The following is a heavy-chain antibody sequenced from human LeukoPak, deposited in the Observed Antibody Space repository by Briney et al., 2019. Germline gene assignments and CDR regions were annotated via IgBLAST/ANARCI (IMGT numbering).Heavy chain of an antibody. CDR3: AKSGYSSGWYYFDY. CDR1: GFTFSSYA. CDR2: ISGSGGST. Sequence: GGSLRLSCAASGFTFSSYAMSWVRQAPGKGLEWVSAISGSGGSTYYADSVKGGFTISRDNSKNTLYLQMNSLRAEDTAVYYCAKSGYSSGWYYFDYWGQGTLVTVSS. V-gene: IGHV3-23*01. D-gene: IGHD6-19*01. J-gene: IGHJ4*02.